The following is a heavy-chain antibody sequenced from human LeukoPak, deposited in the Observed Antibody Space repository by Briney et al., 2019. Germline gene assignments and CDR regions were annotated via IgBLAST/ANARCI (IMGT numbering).Heavy chain of an antibody. D-gene: IGHD2-2*01. Sequence: GGSLRLSCAASGFTFSSYAMSWVRQAPGKGLEWVSAISGSGGSTYYADSVKGRFTISRDNSKNTLYLQMNSLRAEDTAVYYCAKERVVPAAMGGYFDYWGQGTLVTVSS. CDR1: GFTFSSYA. V-gene: IGHV3-23*01. CDR2: ISGSGGST. CDR3: AKERVVPAAMGGYFDY. J-gene: IGHJ4*02.